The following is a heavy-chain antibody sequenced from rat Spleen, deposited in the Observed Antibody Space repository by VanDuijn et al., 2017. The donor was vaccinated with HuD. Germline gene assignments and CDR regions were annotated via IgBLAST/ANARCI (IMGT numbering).Heavy chain of an antibody. V-gene: IGHV4-2*01. Sequence: EVKLVESGGGLVQPGRSLKLSCAASGFNFNDYWMGWVRQAPGKGLEWIGEINKDSGTINYIPSLKDKFTISRDNAQNTLYLQMSKLGSEDTAMYYCARVDWEGVDYWGHGVMVTVSS. J-gene: IGHJ2*01. D-gene: IGHD5-1*01. CDR3: ARVDWEGVDY. CDR1: GFNFNDYW. CDR2: INKDSGTI.